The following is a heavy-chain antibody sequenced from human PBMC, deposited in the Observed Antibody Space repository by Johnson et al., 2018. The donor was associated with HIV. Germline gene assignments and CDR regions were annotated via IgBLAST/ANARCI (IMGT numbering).Heavy chain of an antibody. CDR2: FDKTGGT. CDR3: ARGSSDTSGYYQDVAFDI. CDR1: GFTVSSNY. Sequence: VQLVESGGGLVQPGGSLRLSCAASGFTVSSNYMSWVRQAPGKGLELVSVFDKTGGTNYADFAKGRFTISTDTSKNTLYLQMNSLRVEDTAVYYCARGSSDTSGYYQDVAFDIWGQGTMVTVSS. J-gene: IGHJ3*02. D-gene: IGHD3-22*01. V-gene: IGHV3-66*01.